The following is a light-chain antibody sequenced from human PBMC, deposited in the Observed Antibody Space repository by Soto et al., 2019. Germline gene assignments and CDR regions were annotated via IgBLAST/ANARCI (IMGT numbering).Light chain of an antibody. CDR3: QHYGSSRWT. CDR1: QSVSSTS. CDR2: GAS. Sequence: EVLLTQSPGTLSLFPGEGGALSCRASQSVSSTSLAWYQQKPGQAPRLLIYGASNRAAGIPDRFSGSGSGEDSTLTITRLEPEDSAEYYCQHYGSSRWTFGPGTKVEIK. V-gene: IGKV3-20*01. J-gene: IGKJ1*01.